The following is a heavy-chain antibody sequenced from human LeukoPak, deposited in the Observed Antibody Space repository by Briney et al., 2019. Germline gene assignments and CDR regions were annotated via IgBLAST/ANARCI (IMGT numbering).Heavy chain of an antibody. Sequence: GRSLRLSCAASGFTFGDYAMHWVRQAPGKGLEWVSGISWNSGSIGYADSVKGRFTISRDNAKNSLYLQMNSLRAEDTALYYCAKDLGYCSSTSCPQGLDYWGQGTLVTVSS. CDR2: ISWNSGSI. CDR3: AKDLGYCSSTSCPQGLDY. CDR1: GFTFGDYA. D-gene: IGHD2-2*01. V-gene: IGHV3-9*01. J-gene: IGHJ4*02.